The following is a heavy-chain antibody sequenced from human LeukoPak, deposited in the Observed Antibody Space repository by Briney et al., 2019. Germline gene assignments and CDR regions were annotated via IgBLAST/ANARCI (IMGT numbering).Heavy chain of an antibody. V-gene: IGHV3-21*01. J-gene: IGHJ4*02. D-gene: IGHD3-22*01. CDR2: ISSSSSYI. CDR3: ARSEEYYYDSSGYYGDY. CDR1: GFTFSGFS. Sequence: GGSLRLSCAASGFTFSGFSMNWVRQAPGKGLEWVSSISSSSSYIYYADSVKGRFTISRDNAKNSLYLQMNSLRAEDTAVYYCARSEEYYYDSSGYYGDYWGQGTLVTVSS.